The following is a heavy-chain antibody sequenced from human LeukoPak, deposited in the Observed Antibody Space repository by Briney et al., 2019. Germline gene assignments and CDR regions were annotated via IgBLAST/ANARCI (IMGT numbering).Heavy chain of an antibody. CDR3: AKDLNDYDFWSGSRRGYFDY. CDR2: ISGSGGST. CDR1: GFTFSTYA. Sequence: GGSLRLSCAASGFTFSTYAMSWVRQAPGKGLEWVSAISGSGGSTYYADSVKGRFTISRDNSKNTLYLQMNSLRAEDTAVYYCAKDLNDYDFWSGSRRGYFDYWGQGTLVTVSS. V-gene: IGHV3-23*01. J-gene: IGHJ4*02. D-gene: IGHD3-3*01.